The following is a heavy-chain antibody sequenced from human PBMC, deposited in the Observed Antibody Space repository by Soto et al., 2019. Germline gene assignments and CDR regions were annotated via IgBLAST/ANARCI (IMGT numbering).Heavy chain of an antibody. CDR1: GITFSRFG. V-gene: IGHV3-33*01. Sequence: QVQLVESGGGVVQPGRSLRLSCVASGITFSRFGMHWVRQPPGKGLAWVAVIWYDGSNGYYADSVKGRFTISRDNSKNTLYLQMNSLRAEDTAVYYCARGGGGAGTTEVDYWGQGTVVTVSS. CDR2: IWYDGSNG. D-gene: IGHD4-17*01. CDR3: ARGGGGAGTTEVDY. J-gene: IGHJ4*02.